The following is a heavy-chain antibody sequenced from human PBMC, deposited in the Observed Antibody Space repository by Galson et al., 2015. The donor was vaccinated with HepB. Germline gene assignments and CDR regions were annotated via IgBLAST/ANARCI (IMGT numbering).Heavy chain of an antibody. J-gene: IGHJ3*02. CDR3: AKETGLVLGPDDFDI. Sequence: SVKVSCKASGYTFANYDINWLRQATGQGLEWLGWVNPNSGNRGYAQKFQGRVTITRDTSISTAYLELSSLGSEDTAIYYCAKETGLVLGPDDFDIWGQGTMVTVSS. V-gene: IGHV1-8*01. CDR1: GYTFANYD. D-gene: IGHD3-10*02. CDR2: VNPNSGNR.